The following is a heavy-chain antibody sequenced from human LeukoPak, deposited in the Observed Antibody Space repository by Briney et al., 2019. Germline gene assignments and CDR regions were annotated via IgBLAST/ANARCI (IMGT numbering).Heavy chain of an antibody. Sequence: ASVKVSCRASGYTFTNFGITWVRQAPGQGLEWMGWISAYNGNTNYAQSLQGRVTMTTDTSTNTIYMELRSLRSEDTAVYYCASVGQQFDPWGQGTLVTVSS. CDR3: ASVGQQFDP. J-gene: IGHJ5*02. CDR2: ISAYNGNT. V-gene: IGHV1-18*01. CDR1: GYTFTNFG. D-gene: IGHD6-13*01.